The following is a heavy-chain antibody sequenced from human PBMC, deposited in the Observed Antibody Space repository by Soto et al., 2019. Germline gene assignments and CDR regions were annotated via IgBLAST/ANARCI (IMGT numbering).Heavy chain of an antibody. CDR2: ISYDGSNK. V-gene: IGHV3-30*18. Sequence: QVQLVESGGGVVQPGRSLRLSCAASGFTFSSYGMHWVRQAPGKGLEWVAVISYDGSNKYYADSVKGRFTISRDNSKNTLYLQMNSLRAEDTAVYYCAKDLVLLRYFAWLPKRGGGMDVWGQGTTVTVSS. CDR1: GFTFSSYG. D-gene: IGHD3-9*01. J-gene: IGHJ6*02. CDR3: AKDLVLLRYFAWLPKRGGGMDV.